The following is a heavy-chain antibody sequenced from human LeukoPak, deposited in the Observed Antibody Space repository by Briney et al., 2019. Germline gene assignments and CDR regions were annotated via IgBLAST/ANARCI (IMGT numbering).Heavy chain of an antibody. V-gene: IGHV1-46*01. J-gene: IGHJ5*02. Sequence: GASVKVSCKASGYTFTSYYMHWVRQAPGQGLEWMGIINPSGGSTSYAQKFQGRVTMTRDMSTSTVYMELSSLRSEDTAVYYCAVEQNWNDGGNWFDPWGQGTLVTVSS. D-gene: IGHD1-1*01. CDR1: GYTFTSYY. CDR2: INPSGGST. CDR3: AVEQNWNDGGNWFDP.